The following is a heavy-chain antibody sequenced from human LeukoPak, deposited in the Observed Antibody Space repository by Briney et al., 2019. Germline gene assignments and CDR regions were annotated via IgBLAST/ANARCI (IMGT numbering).Heavy chain of an antibody. CDR1: VFTPINFG. V-gene: IGHV3-33*01. CDR3: AIDLGGLGNF. D-gene: IGHD7-27*01. Sequence: SLRLSSAASVFTPINFGIHCGPQAPRKGLEWGAVIWADGSKEDYADSLRRRLTNSRDNCKNRLYLQMNSLRAEDTAVYYCAIDLGGLGNFWGQGNLVTVSS. CDR2: IWADGSKE. J-gene: IGHJ4*02.